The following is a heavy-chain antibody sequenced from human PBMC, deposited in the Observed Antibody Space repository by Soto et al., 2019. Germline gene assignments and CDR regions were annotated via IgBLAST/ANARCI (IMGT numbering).Heavy chain of an antibody. CDR2: INPNSGGT. CDR3: ARGDVVVVAANSYYFDY. CDR1: GYTFTGYY. V-gene: IGHV1-2*02. J-gene: IGHJ4*02. Sequence: GASVKVSCKASGYTFTGYYMHWVRQAPGQGLEWMGWINPNSGGTNYAQKFQGRVTMTRDTSISTAYMELSRLRSDDTAVYYCARGDVVVVAANSYYFDYWGQGTLVTVSS. D-gene: IGHD2-15*01.